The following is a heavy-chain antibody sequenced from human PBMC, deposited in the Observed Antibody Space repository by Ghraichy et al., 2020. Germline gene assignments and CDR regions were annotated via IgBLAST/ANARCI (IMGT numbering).Heavy chain of an antibody. Sequence: SQTLSLTCASSGDSVSSNSYAWNWIRLSPSRGLEWLGRTYYRSKWYNDYAVSVKGRITINADTSKNQFSLELNSVTPEDTAVYYCARDWGSAWPLDPWGQGILVTVSS. CDR3: ARDWGSAWPLDP. V-gene: IGHV6-1*01. J-gene: IGHJ5*02. D-gene: IGHD6-19*01. CDR2: TYYRSKWYN. CDR1: GDSVSSNSYA.